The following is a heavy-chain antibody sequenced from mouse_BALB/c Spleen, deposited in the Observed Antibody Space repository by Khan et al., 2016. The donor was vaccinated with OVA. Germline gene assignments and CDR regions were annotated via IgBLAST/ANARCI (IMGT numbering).Heavy chain of an antibody. CDR3: ERLAYYYDSEGFAY. CDR2: VSTGGHYT. V-gene: IGHV5-6*01. Sequence: EVELVESGGDVVKPGGSLKLSCAASGFTFSTYGMSWVRQTPDKRLEWVATVSTGGHYTYYPDTVKGRFTISRDHAKNTLYLQMSSLKSEDTAMFYCERLAYYYDSEGFAYWGQGTLVTGAA. CDR1: GFTFSTYG. D-gene: IGHD1-1*01. J-gene: IGHJ3*01.